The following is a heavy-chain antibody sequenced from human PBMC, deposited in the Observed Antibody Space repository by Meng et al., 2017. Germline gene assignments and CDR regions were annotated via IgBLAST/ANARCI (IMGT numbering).Heavy chain of an antibody. J-gene: IGHJ4*02. V-gene: IGHV3-21*01. D-gene: IGHD6-19*01. Sequence: VQLVEWGGGLVKPGGSLRLSCAASGFTFSSYSMNWVRQAPGKGLEWVSSISSSSSYIYYADSVKGRFTISRDNAKNSLYLQMNSLRAEDTAVYYCARVLSSSGWSEIDYWGQGTLVTVSS. CDR2: ISSSSSYI. CDR3: ARVLSSSGWSEIDY. CDR1: GFTFSSYS.